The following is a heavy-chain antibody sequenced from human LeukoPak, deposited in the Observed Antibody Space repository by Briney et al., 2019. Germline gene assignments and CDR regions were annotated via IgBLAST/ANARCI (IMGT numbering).Heavy chain of an antibody. Sequence: GGSLRLSCAASGFTFDDYGMSWVRQAPGKGLEWVSGINWNGGSKGYAYSVKGRFTNSTNKSKNSLYLQMNSLRAEDTALYYCARDLTAYERDLNDIVVVPAAIGMDVWGKGTTVTVSS. CDR1: GFTFDDYG. CDR3: ARDLTAYERDLNDIVVVPAAIGMDV. V-gene: IGHV3-20*04. CDR2: INWNGGSK. J-gene: IGHJ6*03. D-gene: IGHD2-2*01.